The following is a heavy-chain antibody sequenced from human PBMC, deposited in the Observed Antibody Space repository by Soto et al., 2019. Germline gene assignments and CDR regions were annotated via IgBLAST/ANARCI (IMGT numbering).Heavy chain of an antibody. CDR1: GYTFTSYA. CDR2: INAGNGNT. V-gene: IGHV1-3*01. J-gene: IGHJ3*02. D-gene: IGHD5-18*01. Sequence: ASVKVSCKASGYTFTSYAMHWVRQAPGQRLEWMGWINAGNGNTKYSQKFQGRVTITRDTSASTAYMELSSLRSEDTAVYYCTTEIQLWFHDAFDIWGQGTMVTVSS. CDR3: TTEIQLWFHDAFDI.